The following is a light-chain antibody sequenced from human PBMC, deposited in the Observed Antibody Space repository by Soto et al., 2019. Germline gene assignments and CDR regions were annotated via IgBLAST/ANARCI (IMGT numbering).Light chain of an antibody. CDR2: GAS. CDR1: QSVSSSY. CDR3: QAYYSSSYS. Sequence: EIVLTQSPGTLSLSPGERATVSCRASQSVSSSYLDWYQQKPGQAPRLLIYGASSSSTGIPDRFSGSGSWSDFNLSISSLEPDAFAVYDCQAYYSSSYSFGKG. J-gene: IGKJ2*01. V-gene: IGKV3-20*01.